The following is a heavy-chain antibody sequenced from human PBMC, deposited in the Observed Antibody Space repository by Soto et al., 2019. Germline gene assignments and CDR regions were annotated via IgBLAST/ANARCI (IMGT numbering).Heavy chain of an antibody. V-gene: IGHV5-10-1*01. D-gene: IGHD3-22*01. CDR3: AISPTNYYDSSGYYYSGWFDP. CDR1: GYSFTSYW. Sequence: GESLKISCKGSGYSFTSYWISLVRQMPGKGLEWMGRIDPSDSYTNYSPSFQGHVTISADKSISTAYLQWSSLKASDTAMYYCAISPTNYYDSSGYYYSGWFDPWGQGTLVTVSS. CDR2: IDPSDSYT. J-gene: IGHJ5*02.